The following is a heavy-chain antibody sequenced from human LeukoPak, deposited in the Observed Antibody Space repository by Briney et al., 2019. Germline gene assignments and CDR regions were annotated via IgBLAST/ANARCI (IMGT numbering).Heavy chain of an antibody. V-gene: IGHV3-33*01. Sequence: HPGGSLRLSCAASGFTFSTYAIHWVRQAPGKGLEWVAVIWYDGSEQYYADSVKGRFIISRDDSKSKSDLQMNSLRAEDTAVYYCAREGDSRWGELSPWGQGTLVTVSA. CDR3: AREGDSRWGELSP. CDR2: IWYDGSEQ. J-gene: IGHJ1*01. CDR1: GFTFSTYA. D-gene: IGHD3-16*02.